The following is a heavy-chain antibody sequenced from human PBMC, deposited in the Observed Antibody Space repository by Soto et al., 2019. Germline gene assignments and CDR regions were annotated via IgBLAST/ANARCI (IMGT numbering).Heavy chain of an antibody. CDR2: IYYSEIN. Sequence: QVQLQESGPGLVKPSQTLSLTCTVSGDSMSSGDYYWSWLRQPPGKGLEWIGYIYYSEINNYNPSLKSRVTLSADRSKNQFSLKLSSVTAADTAVYYCARQYGGYEYYFDYWGQGTLVTVSS. D-gene: IGHD5-12*01. CDR1: GDSMSSGDYY. CDR3: ARQYGGYEYYFDY. V-gene: IGHV4-30-4*01. J-gene: IGHJ4*02.